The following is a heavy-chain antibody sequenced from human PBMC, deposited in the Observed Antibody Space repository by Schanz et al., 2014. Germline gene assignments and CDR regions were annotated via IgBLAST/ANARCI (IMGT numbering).Heavy chain of an antibody. CDR1: GFSFTTYA. Sequence: EVELVESGGGLVQPGGSLRLSCASSGFSFTTYAMTWVRQAPGKGLEWVSFFHPGGSTYYPDSVKGRFTISRDSSKNTLFLQMNSLRPEDTAVYYCAKYRGYYRVSGSYRELEYWGQGTLVTVSS. CDR2: FFHPGGST. CDR3: AKYRGYYRVSGSYRELEY. V-gene: IGHV3-23*03. D-gene: IGHD3-10*01. J-gene: IGHJ4*02.